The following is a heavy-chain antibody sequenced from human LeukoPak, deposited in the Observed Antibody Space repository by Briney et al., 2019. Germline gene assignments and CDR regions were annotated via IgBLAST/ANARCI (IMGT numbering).Heavy chain of an antibody. J-gene: IGHJ4*02. V-gene: IGHV3-7*01. CDR1: GFTFSSYW. Sequence: PGGSLRLSCAASGFTFSSYWMSWVRQAPGKGLEWVANIKQDGSEKYYVDSVKGRFTISRDNAKNSLYLQMNSLRAEDTAVYYCAREDYCSGGSCYPTFDYWGQGTLVTVS. CDR3: AREDYCSGGSCYPTFDY. CDR2: IKQDGSEK. D-gene: IGHD2-15*01.